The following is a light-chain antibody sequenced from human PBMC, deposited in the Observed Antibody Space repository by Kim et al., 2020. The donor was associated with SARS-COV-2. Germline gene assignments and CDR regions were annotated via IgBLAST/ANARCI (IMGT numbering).Light chain of an antibody. CDR2: GAS. V-gene: IGKV3-15*01. CDR3: QHYNIWPWT. Sequence: VSPGERATLSARASQSLSANLAWYQQKPGQGPRLLIYGASTRATGIPARFSGSGSGTEFTLTISSLQSEDFAVYYCQHYNIWPWTFGQGTKVDIK. J-gene: IGKJ1*01. CDR1: QSLSAN.